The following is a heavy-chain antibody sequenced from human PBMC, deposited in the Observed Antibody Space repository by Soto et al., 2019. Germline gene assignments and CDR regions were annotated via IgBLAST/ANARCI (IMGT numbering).Heavy chain of an antibody. CDR1: GFSLSTSGVG. Sequence: QITLKESGPTLVKPTQTLTLTCTFSGFSLSTSGVGVGCVRQPPGKALEWPAVIHWNDDNHYTSSLKTRLTVTKDITKNQVVFTMTNMDPVDTGTYYCIHRRVNGGMDHWGPGILVTVSS. CDR3: IHRRVNGGMDH. V-gene: IGHV2-5*01. J-gene: IGHJ4*02. CDR2: IHWNDDN.